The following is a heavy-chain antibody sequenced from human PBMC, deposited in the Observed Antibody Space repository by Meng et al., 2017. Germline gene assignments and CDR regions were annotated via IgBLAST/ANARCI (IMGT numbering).Heavy chain of an antibody. D-gene: IGHD5-24*01. CDR2: IYWDDDK. Sequence: TLNELGPTLVKPTQTLTLPFTFSGFSLSTSGVGVGWIRQPPGKALEWLALIYWDDDKRYSPSLKSRLTITKDTSKNQVVLTMTNMDPVDTATYYCAHRPNVEMATYHFDYWGQGTLVTVSS. CDR1: GFSLSTSGVG. V-gene: IGHV2-5*02. CDR3: AHRPNVEMATYHFDY. J-gene: IGHJ4*02.